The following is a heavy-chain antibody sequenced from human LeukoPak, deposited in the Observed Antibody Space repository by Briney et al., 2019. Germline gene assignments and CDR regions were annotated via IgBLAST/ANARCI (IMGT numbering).Heavy chain of an antibody. Sequence: GASVKVSCKASGYTFTGYYMHWVRQAPGQGLEWMGRINPNSGGTNYAQKFQGRVTMTRDTSISTAYMELSRLRSDDTAVYYCARASDYCGGDCYSLPAFDIWGQGTMVTVSS. CDR2: INPNSGGT. V-gene: IGHV1-2*06. CDR1: GYTFTGYY. J-gene: IGHJ3*02. D-gene: IGHD2-21*01. CDR3: ARASDYCGGDCYSLPAFDI.